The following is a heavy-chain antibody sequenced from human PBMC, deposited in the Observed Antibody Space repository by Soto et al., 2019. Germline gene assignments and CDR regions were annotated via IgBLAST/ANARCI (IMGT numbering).Heavy chain of an antibody. CDR1: GFTFSSYS. D-gene: IGHD4-17*01. V-gene: IGHV3-21*01. Sequence: EVQLVESGGGLVKPGGSLRLSCAASGFTFSSYSMNWVRQAPGKGLEWVSSIRSSSSYIYSPDSVKGRFTISRDNAKNSLYLQMNSLRAEDTAVYYCARDYTDYGDSPWGQGTLVTVSS. CDR2: IRSSSSYI. J-gene: IGHJ5*02. CDR3: ARDYTDYGDSP.